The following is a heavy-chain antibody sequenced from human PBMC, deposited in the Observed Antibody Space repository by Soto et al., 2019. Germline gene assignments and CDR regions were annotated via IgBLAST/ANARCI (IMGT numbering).Heavy chain of an antibody. CDR1: GGAIGRFY. Sequence: QVQLQESGQGLAKPSETLSLTRSVSGGAIGRFYWRWIRQPQGKGLVWIGYIYNSGCTNYNPSLKSRVTISLDKFKNQFSLKLSSVPAADTAVYYCARGGWSKIDYWGQGPLVTASS. V-gene: IGHV4-59*08. J-gene: IGHJ4*02. CDR2: IYNSGCT. D-gene: IGHD3-3*01. CDR3: ARGGWSKIDY.